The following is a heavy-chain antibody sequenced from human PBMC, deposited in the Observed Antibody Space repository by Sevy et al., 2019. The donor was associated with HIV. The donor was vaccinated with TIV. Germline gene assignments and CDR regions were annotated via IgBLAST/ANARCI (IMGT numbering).Heavy chain of an antibody. CDR2: ISGSDSTI. CDR3: AREGGYSDQGMDV. CDR1: GFTFSDYY. J-gene: IGHJ6*02. D-gene: IGHD5-12*01. V-gene: IGHV3-11*04. Sequence: GGSLRLSCAASGFTFSDYYMSWIRQAPGKGLEWISYISGSDSTIYYADSVKGRFTISRDNAKNSLYLQMNSLRAEDTAVYYCAREGGYSDQGMDVWGLGTTVTVSS.